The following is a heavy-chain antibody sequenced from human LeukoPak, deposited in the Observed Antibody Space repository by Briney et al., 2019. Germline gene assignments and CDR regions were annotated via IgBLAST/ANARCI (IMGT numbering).Heavy chain of an antibody. Sequence: GSLKLSCAASGFPFSSYWMHWVRQAPGKGLVWVSRIQTDGSSTKDADSGKGRFTISRDDTKNTLYLQMNSLRAEDTAVYYCARDMFDWLFEDLEIGVSFDYWGQGTLVTVSS. J-gene: IGHJ4*02. CDR2: IQTDGSST. D-gene: IGHD3-9*01. CDR1: GFPFSSYW. CDR3: ARDMFDWLFEDLEIGVSFDY. V-gene: IGHV3-74*01.